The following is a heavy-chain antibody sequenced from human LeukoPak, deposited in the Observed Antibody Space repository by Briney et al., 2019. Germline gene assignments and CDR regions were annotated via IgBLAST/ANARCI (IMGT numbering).Heavy chain of an antibody. Sequence: ASVKISFKASGYTFTSNYMHWVRQAPGQGLEWMGIINPSGGSTSYAQKFPGRVTMTRDTSTSTASMELRSLRSDGTAVYYCARVATAMVTSGDYWGQGTLVTVSS. CDR3: ARVATAMVTSGDY. V-gene: IGHV1-46*01. CDR1: GYTFTSNY. CDR2: INPSGGST. D-gene: IGHD5-18*01. J-gene: IGHJ4*02.